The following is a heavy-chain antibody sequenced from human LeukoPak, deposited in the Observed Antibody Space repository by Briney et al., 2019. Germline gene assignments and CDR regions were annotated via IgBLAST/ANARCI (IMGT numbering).Heavy chain of an antibody. D-gene: IGHD6-13*01. CDR3: AKDFGSWMLFFDF. CDR2: ISANSGTI. CDR1: GFTFNTFA. V-gene: IGHV3-23*01. Sequence: GGSLRLSCAASGFTFNTFAMGWVRQAPGKGLEWVSLISANSGTIYYRDSVRGRFSLSRDNSKNALYLQMNSLRAEDTALYYCAKDFGSWMLFFDFWGQGTTVTVS. J-gene: IGHJ6*02.